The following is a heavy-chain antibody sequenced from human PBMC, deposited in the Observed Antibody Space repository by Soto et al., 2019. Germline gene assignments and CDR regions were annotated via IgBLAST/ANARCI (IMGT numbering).Heavy chain of an antibody. CDR1: GGSFSGYY. CDR3: GRGGGWLQSNWSDP. Sequence: SEXRSLTCAVYGGSFSGYYWSWIRQPPGKGREWIGEINHSGSTNYNPSLKSRVTISVDTSKSQFSLKLSSVTAADTAVYYCGRGGGWLQSNWSDPWGQGTLVTVSS. CDR2: INHSGST. D-gene: IGHD4-4*01. V-gene: IGHV4-34*01. J-gene: IGHJ5*02.